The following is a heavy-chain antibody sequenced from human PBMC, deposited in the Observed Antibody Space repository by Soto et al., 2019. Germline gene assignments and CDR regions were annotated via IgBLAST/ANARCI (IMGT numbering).Heavy chain of an antibody. CDR3: AREPWGYSGSSKHFDF. D-gene: IGHD6-6*01. J-gene: IGHJ4*01. Sequence: QVQLVESGGDVVQPGRSLRLACAASGFTFSGFAMHWVRLAPGKGLEWVAVISYAGTCLNKHDSVRGRFSISRDNSKNTLYLQMNSLRPDDTAVYHCAREPWGYSGSSKHFDFWGHGTLVTVS. CDR2: ISYAGTCL. V-gene: IGHV3-30*04. CDR1: GFTFSGFA.